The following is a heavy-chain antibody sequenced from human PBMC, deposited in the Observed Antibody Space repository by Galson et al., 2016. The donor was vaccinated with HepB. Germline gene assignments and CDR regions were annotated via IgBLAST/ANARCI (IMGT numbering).Heavy chain of an antibody. CDR2: IYYSGST. V-gene: IGHV4-39*01. CDR3: ARQLRWEYYFDF. D-gene: IGHD1-26*01. J-gene: IGHJ4*02. Sequence: SETLSLTCIVSGDSISTYSYYWGWIRQPPGKGLEWIGSIYYSGSTYHNPSLKSRVTISVDTLKNQFSLKLSSVTAADTAVYYCARQLRWEYYFDFLGQGTLATLSS. CDR1: GDSISTYSYY.